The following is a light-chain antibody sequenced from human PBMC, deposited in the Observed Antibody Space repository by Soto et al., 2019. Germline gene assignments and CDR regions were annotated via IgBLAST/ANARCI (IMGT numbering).Light chain of an antibody. CDR3: QQYNSYPLT. Sequence: DIQMTQSPSSLSASLGDRVTITCRASQSISSYLNWYQQKPGKAPKLLIYAASSLQSGVPSKFSGSGSGTEFTLTISSLQPDDFATYYCQQYNSYPLTFGGGTKVDIK. J-gene: IGKJ4*01. CDR2: AAS. CDR1: QSISSY. V-gene: IGKV1-39*01.